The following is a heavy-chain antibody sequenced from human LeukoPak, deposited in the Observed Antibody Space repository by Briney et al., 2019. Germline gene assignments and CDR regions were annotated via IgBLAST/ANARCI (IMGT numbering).Heavy chain of an antibody. CDR1: GYSISSANY. Sequence: SETLSLTCTVSGYSISSANYWGWFRQPPGKELQWIVSVYHSGSTYYNPSLKSRVTISVDTSKNKFSLKLSSVPAADTAVYYCARDSGDLDAFDIWGQGTMVTVSS. V-gene: IGHV4-38-2*02. J-gene: IGHJ3*02. CDR2: VYHSGST. CDR3: ARDSGDLDAFDI. D-gene: IGHD4-17*01.